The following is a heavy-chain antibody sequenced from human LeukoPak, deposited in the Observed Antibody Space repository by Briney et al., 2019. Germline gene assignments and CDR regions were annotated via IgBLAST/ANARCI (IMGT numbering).Heavy chain of an antibody. D-gene: IGHD1-1*01. V-gene: IGHV3-23*01. CDR3: AKSLFTSATGTGRAFHI. Sequence: GGSLRLSCAASGFTFSSYAMSWVRQAPGKGLEWVSAISGSGGSTYYADSVKGRFTISRDNSKNTLYLQMIGLRAGDTAEYYCAKSLFTSATGTGRAFHIWGQGTMVTVSS. J-gene: IGHJ3*02. CDR1: GFTFSSYA. CDR2: ISGSGGST.